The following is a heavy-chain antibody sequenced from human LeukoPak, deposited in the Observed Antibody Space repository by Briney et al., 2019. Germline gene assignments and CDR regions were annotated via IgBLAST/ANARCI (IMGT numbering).Heavy chain of an antibody. J-gene: IGHJ3*02. CDR2: ISHTGST. D-gene: IGHD6-13*01. Sequence: PSQTLSLTCTVSRGSIGRGGYSWNWIRQTPGKGLEWIGYISHTGSTSYNPSLKSRVTISVDTSKNQFSLKLSSVTAADTAVYYCARGITAAAGNLVTGFSSAFDIWGQGTMVTVSS. CDR1: RGSIGRGGYS. V-gene: IGHV4-30-2*01. CDR3: ARGITAAAGNLVTGFSSAFDI.